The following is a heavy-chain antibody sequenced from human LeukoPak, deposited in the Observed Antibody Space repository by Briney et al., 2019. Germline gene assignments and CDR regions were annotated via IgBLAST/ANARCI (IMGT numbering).Heavy chain of an antibody. J-gene: IGHJ5*02. D-gene: IGHD3-10*01. Sequence: SETLSLTCAVYGGSFSGYYRSWIRQPPGKGLEWIGEINHSGSTNYNPSLKSRVTISVDTSKNQFSLKLSSVTAADTAVYYCARVTEVWFGPYNWFDPWGQGTLVTVSS. CDR3: ARVTEVWFGPYNWFDP. CDR2: INHSGST. V-gene: IGHV4-34*01. CDR1: GGSFSGYY.